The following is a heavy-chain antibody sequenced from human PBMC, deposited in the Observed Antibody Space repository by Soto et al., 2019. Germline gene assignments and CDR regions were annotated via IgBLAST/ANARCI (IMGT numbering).Heavy chain of an antibody. J-gene: IGHJ4*02. V-gene: IGHV3-21*01. CDR2: ISSSSSYI. CDR3: ARVIGSSPWSGYDY. D-gene: IGHD3-3*01. CDR1: GFTFSSYS. Sequence: GGSLRLSCAASGFTFSSYSMNWVRQAPGKGLEWVSSISSSSSYIYYADSVKGRFTISRDNAKNSLYLQMNSLRAEDTVVYYCARVIGSSPWSGYDYWGQGTLVTVSS.